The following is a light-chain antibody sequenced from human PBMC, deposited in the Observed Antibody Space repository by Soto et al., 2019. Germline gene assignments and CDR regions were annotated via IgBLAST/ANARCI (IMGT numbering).Light chain of an antibody. V-gene: IGLV2-14*01. CDR2: EVN. CDR3: STYTSSSTQF. CDR1: SSDVGGYNY. J-gene: IGLJ1*01. Sequence: QSALTQPASVSGSPGQSITISCTGTSSDVGGYNYVSWYQQHPGKAPKLMIYEVNNRPSWVSNRFPASTAGNTASLTISVLQAEDGADYYCSTYTSSSTQFFGTGTKLTVL.